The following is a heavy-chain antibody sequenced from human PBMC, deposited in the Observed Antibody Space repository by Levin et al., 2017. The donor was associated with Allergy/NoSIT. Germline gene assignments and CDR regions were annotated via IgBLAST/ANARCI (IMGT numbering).Heavy chain of an antibody. V-gene: IGHV3-74*01. CDR2: INSDGSST. CDR1: GFTFSSYW. J-gene: IGHJ6*02. CDR3: ARGFLEWSTGGYYYGMDV. Sequence: GGSLRLSCAASGFTFSSYWMHWVRQAPGKGLVWVSRINSDGSSTSYADSVKGRFTISRDNAKNTLYLQMNSLRAEDTAVYYCARGFLEWSTGGYYYGMDVWGQGTTVTVSS. D-gene: IGHD3-3*01.